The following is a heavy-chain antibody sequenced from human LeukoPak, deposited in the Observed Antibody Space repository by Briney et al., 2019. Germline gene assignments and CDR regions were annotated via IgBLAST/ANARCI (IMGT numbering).Heavy chain of an antibody. Sequence: PSETLSLTCTVSGGSISSYYWSWIRQPPGKGLEWIGYIYYSGSTNCNPSLKSRVTISVDTSKNQFSLKLSPVTAADTAVYYCARLRVRGVIITGYYYMDVWGKGTTVTVSS. CDR3: ARLRVRGVIITGYYYMDV. CDR2: IYYSGST. V-gene: IGHV4-59*01. CDR1: GGSISSYY. J-gene: IGHJ6*03. D-gene: IGHD3-10*01.